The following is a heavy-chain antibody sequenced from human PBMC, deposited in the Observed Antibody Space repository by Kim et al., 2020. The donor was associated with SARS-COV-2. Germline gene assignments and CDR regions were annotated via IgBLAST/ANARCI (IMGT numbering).Heavy chain of an antibody. CDR1: GGSFSGYY. Sequence: SETLSLTCAVYGGSFSGYYWSWIRQPPGKGLEWIGEINHSGSTNYNPSLKSRVTISVDTSKNQFSLKLSSVTAADTAVYYCAIATMVRGALAAPDYWGQGTLVTVSS. D-gene: IGHD3-10*01. V-gene: IGHV4-34*01. CDR3: AIATMVRGALAAPDY. CDR2: INHSGST. J-gene: IGHJ4*02.